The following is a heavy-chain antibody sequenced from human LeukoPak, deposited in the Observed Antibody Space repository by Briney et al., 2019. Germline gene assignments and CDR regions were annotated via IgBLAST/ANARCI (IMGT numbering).Heavy chain of an antibody. CDR1: GFTFSSYS. J-gene: IGHJ5*02. CDR3: AREGRHNWLDP. CDR2: ISSSSSYI. V-gene: IGHV3-21*01. Sequence: GGSLRLSCAASGFTFSSYSMNWVRRAPGKGLEWVSSISSSSSYIYYADSMKGRFTISRDNAKNSLYLQMNSLRAEDTAVYYCAREGRHNWLDPWGQGTLVTVSS.